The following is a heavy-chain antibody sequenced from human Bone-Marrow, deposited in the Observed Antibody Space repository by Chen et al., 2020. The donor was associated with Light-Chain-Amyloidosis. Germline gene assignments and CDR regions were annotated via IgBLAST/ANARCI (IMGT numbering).Heavy chain of an antibody. D-gene: IGHD4-4*01. CDR2: IYYSGST. CDR3: ARGASNYVVVVPRGFDY. V-gene: IGHV4-39*01. J-gene: IGHJ4*02. Sequence: QLQLQESGPGLVKPSETLSLTCTVSGGSISRSSYYWGWIRQPPGKGLEWIGSIYYSGSTYYNPSLKSRVTISVDTSKNQFSLKLSSVTAADTAVYYCARGASNYVVVVPRGFDYWGQGTLVTVSS. CDR1: GGSISRSSYY.